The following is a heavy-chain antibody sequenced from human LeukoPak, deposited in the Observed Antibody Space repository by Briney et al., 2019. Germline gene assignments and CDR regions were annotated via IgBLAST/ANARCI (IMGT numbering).Heavy chain of an antibody. D-gene: IGHD6-19*01. CDR1: GFTFSSYG. CDR2: ISGSGGST. Sequence: GGSLRLSCAASGFTFSSYGMSWVRQAPGKGLEWVSAISGSGGSTYYADSVKGRFTISRDNSKNTLYLQMNSLRAEDTAVYYCARDLRGGSGWYSVAAFDIWGQGTMVTVSS. J-gene: IGHJ3*02. CDR3: ARDLRGGSGWYSVAAFDI. V-gene: IGHV3-23*01.